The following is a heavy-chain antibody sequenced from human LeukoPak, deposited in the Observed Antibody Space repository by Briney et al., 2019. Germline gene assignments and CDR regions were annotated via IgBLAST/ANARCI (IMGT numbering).Heavy chain of an antibody. V-gene: IGHV1-24*01. D-gene: IGHD5-24*01. CDR3: ATDGEMATILADAFDI. CDR1: GYTLTELS. J-gene: IGHJ3*02. Sequence: GASVKVSFKVSGYTLTELSMHWVRQAPGKGLEWMGGFEPEDGETIYAQKFQGRVTMTEDTSTDTAYMELSSLRSEDTAVYYCATDGEMATILADAFDIWGQGTMVTVSS. CDR2: FEPEDGET.